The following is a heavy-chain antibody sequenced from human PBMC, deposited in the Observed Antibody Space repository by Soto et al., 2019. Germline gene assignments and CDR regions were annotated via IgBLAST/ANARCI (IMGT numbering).Heavy chain of an antibody. J-gene: IGHJ4*02. V-gene: IGHV4-4*02. CDR2: IYRTGST. Sequence: SETLSLTCDVSGGSFTSNNWWTWVRQPPGQGLEWIGEIYRTGSTNYNPSLKSRVTISLDKSENQFSLKVTSLTAADTAVYYCASRDPGTSVDYWGQGTLVTVSS. D-gene: IGHD1-7*01. CDR3: ASRDPGTSVDY. CDR1: GGSFTSNNW.